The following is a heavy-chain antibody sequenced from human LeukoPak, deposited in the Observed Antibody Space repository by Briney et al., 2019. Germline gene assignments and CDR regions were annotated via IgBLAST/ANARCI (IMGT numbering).Heavy chain of an antibody. D-gene: IGHD5-12*01. CDR3: ARDNLRSYYMDV. Sequence: SETLSLTCTVSGGSISSYYWSWIRQSPGKGLEWIGSMYHSGSTYYNPSLKSRVTISVDTSKNRFSLKLSSVTAADTAVYYCARDNLRSYYMDVWGKGTTVTVSS. J-gene: IGHJ6*03. V-gene: IGHV4-59*12. CDR1: GGSISSYY. CDR2: MYHSGST.